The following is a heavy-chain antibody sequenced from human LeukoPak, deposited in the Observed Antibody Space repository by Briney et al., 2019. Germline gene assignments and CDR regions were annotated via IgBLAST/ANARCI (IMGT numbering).Heavy chain of an antibody. CDR3: ARDRWGYSYGGY. Sequence: GGSLRLSCAPSGFTFDDYDMSWVRHAPGKGVEWVSNINWHGGSTTYADSVKGRFTISRDHAKNSLYLQMDSLRAEDTAFYYCARDRWGYSYGGYWGQGTLVTVSS. V-gene: IGHV3-20*04. J-gene: IGHJ4*02. D-gene: IGHD5-18*01. CDR2: INWHGGST. CDR1: GFTFDDYD.